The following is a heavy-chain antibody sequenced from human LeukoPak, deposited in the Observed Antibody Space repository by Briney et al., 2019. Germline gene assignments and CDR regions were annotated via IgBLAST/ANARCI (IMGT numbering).Heavy chain of an antibody. CDR2: INPSGGST. V-gene: IGHV1-46*01. CDR3: ARDLSTKYSQDY. CDR1: GYTFTSYY. Sequence: ASVKVSCKASGYTFTSYYMHWVRQAPGQGLEWMGIINPSGGSTSYAQKFQGRVTMTRDTSTSTVYMELSSLRTEDTALYYCARDLSTKYSQDYWGQGTLVTVSS. J-gene: IGHJ4*02. D-gene: IGHD5-18*01.